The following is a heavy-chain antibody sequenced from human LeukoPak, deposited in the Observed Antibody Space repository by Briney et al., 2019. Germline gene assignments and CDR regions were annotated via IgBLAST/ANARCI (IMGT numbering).Heavy chain of an antibody. CDR1: GFTFSHYW. J-gene: IGHJ4*02. Sequence: GGSLRLSCATSGFTFSHYWMSWVRQAPGKGLEWIGRIKSKTDGGTADYAAPVKGRFTISRDDSKNTVYLQVNSLKIEDTAVYYCTTDLSAQVPPDYWGQGTLVTVSS. CDR3: TTDLSAQVPPDY. CDR2: IKSKTDGGTA. D-gene: IGHD6-6*01. V-gene: IGHV3-15*01.